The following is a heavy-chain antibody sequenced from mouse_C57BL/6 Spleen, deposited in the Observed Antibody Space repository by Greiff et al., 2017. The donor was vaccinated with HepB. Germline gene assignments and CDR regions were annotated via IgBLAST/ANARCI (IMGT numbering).Heavy chain of an antibody. Sequence: QVQLQQPGAELVKPGASVKLSCKASGYTFTSYWMHWVKQRPGQGLEWIGMIHPNSGSTNYNEKFKSKATLTVDKSSSTAYMQLSSLTSEDSAVYYCASPLLQVYFDVWGTGTTVTVSS. V-gene: IGHV1-64*01. CDR1: GYTFTSYW. J-gene: IGHJ1*03. CDR2: IHPNSGST. CDR3: ASPLLQVYFDV. D-gene: IGHD1-2*01.